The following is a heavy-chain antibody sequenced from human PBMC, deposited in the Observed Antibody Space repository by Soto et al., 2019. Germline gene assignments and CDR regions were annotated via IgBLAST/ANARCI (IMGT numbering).Heavy chain of an antibody. V-gene: IGHV4-59*02. J-gene: IGHJ3*02. CDR2: MHYTGFS. CDR3: AREGDYYGSKTYWGRAFDM. CDR1: GDSVTSHY. D-gene: IGHD3-10*01. Sequence: SETLSLTCSFSGDSVTSHYFTWIRQSPEKGLEWIGYMHYTGFSHYNPSLKSRLTISVDKSKNQFTLQLTSVTVADTAVYYCAREGDYYGSKTYWGRAFDMWGQGTMVTVS.